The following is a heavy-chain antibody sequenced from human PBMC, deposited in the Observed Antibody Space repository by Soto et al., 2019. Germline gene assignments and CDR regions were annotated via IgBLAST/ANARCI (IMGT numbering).Heavy chain of an antibody. J-gene: IGHJ6*02. CDR2: IDPSDSYT. V-gene: IGHV5-10-1*01. CDR3: ARLPTAATNKNPGGYYYGMDV. D-gene: IGHD6-25*01. Sequence: PGESLKISCKGSGYSFTSYWISWVRQMPGKGLEWMGRIDPSDSYTNYSPSFQGHVTISADKSISTAYLQWSSLKASDTAMYYCARLPTAATNKNPGGYYYGMDVWGQGTTVTRLL. CDR1: GYSFTSYW.